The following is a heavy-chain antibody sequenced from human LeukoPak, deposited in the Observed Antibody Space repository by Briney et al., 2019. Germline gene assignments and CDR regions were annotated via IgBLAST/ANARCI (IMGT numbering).Heavy chain of an antibody. J-gene: IGHJ6*03. D-gene: IGHD1-20*01. Sequence: SVKVSCKASGGTFSSYAISWVRQAPGQGLEWMGGIIPIFGTANYAQKFQGRVTITTDESTSTAYMELSSLRSEDTAVHYCATSPGPYNWTWGAGYYMDVWGKGTTVTISS. CDR3: ATSPGPYNWTWGAGYYMDV. V-gene: IGHV1-69*05. CDR2: IIPIFGTA. CDR1: GGTFSSYA.